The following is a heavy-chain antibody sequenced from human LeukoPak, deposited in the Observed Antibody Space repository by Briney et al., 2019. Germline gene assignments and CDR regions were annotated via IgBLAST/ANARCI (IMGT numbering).Heavy chain of an antibody. CDR1: GITFSRYG. CDR3: ARDRGKRLDY. D-gene: IGHD1-1*01. V-gene: IGHV3-30*02. J-gene: IGHJ4*02. Sequence: GGSLRLSCAASGITFSRYGMHWVRQAPGKGLEWVTFIRYDGSIKYYADSVKGRFTISRDNSKNTLYLQMNSLRAEDTAVYYCARDRGKRLDYWGQGTLVTVSS. CDR2: IRYDGSIK.